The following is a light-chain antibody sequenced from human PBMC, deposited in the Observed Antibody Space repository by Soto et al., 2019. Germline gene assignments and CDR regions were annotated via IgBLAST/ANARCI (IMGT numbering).Light chain of an antibody. V-gene: IGKV3-15*01. Sequence: EIVMTQSPATLSVSPGERATLSCRASQSVSSNLAWYHQKPGQAPRLLIYGASTRATGIPARFSGSGSGTEFTLTISSLQSEDFAVYYCQQYNNWLGTFGQGTKVEIK. CDR1: QSVSSN. CDR3: QQYNNWLGT. CDR2: GAS. J-gene: IGKJ1*01.